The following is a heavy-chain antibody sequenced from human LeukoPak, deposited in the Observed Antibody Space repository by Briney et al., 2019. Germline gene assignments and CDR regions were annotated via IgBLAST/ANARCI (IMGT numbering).Heavy chain of an antibody. J-gene: IGHJ4*02. V-gene: IGHV3-7*01. CDR1: GFNFYNFW. CDR2: IKDDGSGK. CDR3: ARVGYSSSWSPSDY. Sequence: HAGGSLRLSCAASGFNFYNFWMTWVRQAPGKGLEWVANIKDDGSGKYYVDSLKGRFTISRDNAKNSLYLQMNSLRAEDTAVYYCARVGYSSSWSPSDYWGQGALVTVSS. D-gene: IGHD6-13*01.